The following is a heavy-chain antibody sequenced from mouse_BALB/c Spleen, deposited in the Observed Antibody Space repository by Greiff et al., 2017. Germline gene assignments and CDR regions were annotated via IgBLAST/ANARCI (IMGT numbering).Heavy chain of an antibody. J-gene: IGHJ4*01. Sequence: VQLKESGAELVKPGASVKLSCTASGFNIKDTYMHWVKQRPEQGLEWIGRIDPANGNTKYDPKFQGKATITADTSSNTAYLQLSSLTSEDTAVYYCANSRGSYDAMDYWGQGTSVTVSS. CDR2: IDPANGNT. D-gene: IGHD1-1*02. V-gene: IGHV14-3*02. CDR1: GFNIKDTY. CDR3: ANSRGSYDAMDY.